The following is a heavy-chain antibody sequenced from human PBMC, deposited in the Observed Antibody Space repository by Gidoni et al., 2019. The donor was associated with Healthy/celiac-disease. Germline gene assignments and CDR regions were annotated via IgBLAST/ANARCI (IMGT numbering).Heavy chain of an antibody. V-gene: IGHV3-23*01. D-gene: IGHD5-12*01. Sequence: EVQLLASGGGLVQPGGSLRLSWSASGFTFSSYAMSWVRQAPGKGLGWVSAISGSGGSTYYADSVKGRFTISRDNSKNTLYLQMNSLRAEDTAVYYCAKGLVGQRWLQSMYYFDYWGQGTLVTVSS. J-gene: IGHJ4*02. CDR2: ISGSGGST. CDR1: GFTFSSYA. CDR3: AKGLVGQRWLQSMYYFDY.